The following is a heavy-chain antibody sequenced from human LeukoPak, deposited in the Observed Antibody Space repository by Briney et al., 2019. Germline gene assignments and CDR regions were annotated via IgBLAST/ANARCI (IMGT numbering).Heavy chain of an antibody. V-gene: IGHV4-30-4*08. D-gene: IGHD5-18*01. CDR3: ARGRGYGYGIDY. CDR2: IFYSGTT. CDR1: GGSITSGGHY. Sequence: SETLSLTCTVSGGSITSGGHYWSWVRQPPGKGLECIGHIFYSGTTLYNPTLKTRLTISEDTSNNQFSLRLTSLTAADTAVYYCARGRGYGYGIDYWGQGTLVTVSS. J-gene: IGHJ4*02.